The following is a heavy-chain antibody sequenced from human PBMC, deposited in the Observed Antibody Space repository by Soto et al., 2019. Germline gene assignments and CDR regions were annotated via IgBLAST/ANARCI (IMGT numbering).Heavy chain of an antibody. D-gene: IGHD3-22*01. CDR3: ARLRDSSAYSLPSSYWYFDL. CDR1: GYSFTSYW. V-gene: IGHV5-51*01. Sequence: PGESLKISCKGSGYSFTSYWIGWARQMPGKGLEWMGIIYPGDSDTRYSPSFQGQVTISADKSISTAYLQWSSLKASDTAMYYCARLRDSSAYSLPSSYWYFDLWGRGTLVTVSS. J-gene: IGHJ2*01. CDR2: IYPGDSDT.